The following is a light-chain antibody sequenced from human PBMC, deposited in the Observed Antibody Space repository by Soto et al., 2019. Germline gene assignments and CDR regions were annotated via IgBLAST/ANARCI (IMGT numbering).Light chain of an antibody. J-gene: IGKJ5*01. V-gene: IGKV1-5*01. Sequence: DIQMTQSPSTLSASVGDTFTVTCRASQSISSWLAWYQQKPGKAPKLLIYDASSLESGVPSRFSGSGSGTEFTLTISSLQPDDFATYYCQQYNSYPITFGQGTRLEIK. CDR2: DAS. CDR3: QQYNSYPIT. CDR1: QSISSW.